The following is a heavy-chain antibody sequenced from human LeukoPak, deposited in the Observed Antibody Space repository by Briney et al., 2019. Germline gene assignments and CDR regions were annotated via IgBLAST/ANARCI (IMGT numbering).Heavy chain of an antibody. CDR2: INSDGSST. J-gene: IGHJ4*02. D-gene: IGHD2-2*01. Sequence: GGSLRPSCAASGFTFSSYWMHWVRQAPGKGLVWVSRINSDGSSTSYADSVKSRFTIPRNNAKNTLYPHMNSLRAEATAAYYCARGSGPIVVVPAANDYWGQGTLVTVSS. V-gene: IGHV3-74*01. CDR3: ARGSGPIVVVPAANDY. CDR1: GFTFSSYW.